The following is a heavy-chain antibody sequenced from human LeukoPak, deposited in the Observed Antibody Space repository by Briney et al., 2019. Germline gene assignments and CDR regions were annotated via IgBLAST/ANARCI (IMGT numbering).Heavy chain of an antibody. J-gene: IGHJ6*03. CDR1: GGSISSYY. V-gene: IGHV4-59*01. D-gene: IGHD3-10*01. Sequence: KSSETLSLTCTVSGGSISSYYWSWIRQPPGKGLEWIGYIYYSGSTNYNPSLKSRVTISVDTSKNQFSLRLSSVTAADTAVYYCARGYYGSGRVYYYYMDVWGKGTTVTVSS. CDR2: IYYSGST. CDR3: ARGYYGSGRVYYYYMDV.